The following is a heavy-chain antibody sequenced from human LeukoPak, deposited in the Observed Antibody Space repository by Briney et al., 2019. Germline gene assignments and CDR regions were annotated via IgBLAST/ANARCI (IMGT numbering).Heavy chain of an antibody. J-gene: IGHJ4*02. D-gene: IGHD3-22*01. V-gene: IGHV1-69*06. CDR3: ASPPNPYYYDSSGGWWLLYY. Sequence: GASVKVSCKASGGTFSSYVISWVRQAPGQGLEWMGGIIPIFGTANYAQKFQGRVTITADKSTSTAYMELSSLRSEDTAVYYCASPPNPYYYDSSGGWWLLYYWGQGTLVTVSS. CDR1: GGTFSSYV. CDR2: IIPIFGTA.